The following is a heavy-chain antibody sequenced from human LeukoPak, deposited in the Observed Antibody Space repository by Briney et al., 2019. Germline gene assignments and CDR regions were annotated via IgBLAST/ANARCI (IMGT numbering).Heavy chain of an antibody. CDR2: INHSGST. CDR1: GGSFSGYY. V-gene: IGHV4-34*01. Sequence: PSETLSLTCAVDGGSFSGYYWSWIRQPPGKGLEWMGEINHSGSTNYNPTLKSRVTISVETYKNKFSLKLSSVTAPDTAVYYCARGSGSYSKGYDYWGQGTLVTVSS. D-gene: IGHD1-26*01. CDR3: ARGSGSYSKGYDY. J-gene: IGHJ4*02.